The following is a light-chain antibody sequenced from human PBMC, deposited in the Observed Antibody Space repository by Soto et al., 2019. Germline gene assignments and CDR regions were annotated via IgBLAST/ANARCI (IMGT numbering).Light chain of an antibody. V-gene: IGKV3-20*01. CDR1: QSVRSSF. Sequence: EIVLTQSPGTLSLSPGERATLSCRASQSVRSSFFAWYKQKPGQAPRLLIYDVSVRATGIPDRFSGSGSGTDFTLTINSLEPEDFAVYYCQQYENSVMYTFGQGTKLEIK. CDR2: DVS. J-gene: IGKJ2*01. CDR3: QQYENSVMYT.